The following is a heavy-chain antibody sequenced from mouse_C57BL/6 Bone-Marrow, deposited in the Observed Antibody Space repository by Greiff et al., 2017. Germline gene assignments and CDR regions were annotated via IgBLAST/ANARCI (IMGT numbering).Heavy chain of an antibody. CDR2: ISDGGSYT. J-gene: IGHJ3*01. V-gene: IGHV5-4*01. CDR3: ARDGVAY. CDR1: GFTFSSYA. Sequence: EVKLVESGGGLVKPGGSLKLSCAASGFTFSSYAMSWVRQTPEKRLEWVATISDGGSYTYYPDNVKGRFTISRDHAKNNLYLQMSHLKSEDTAMYYCARDGVAYWGQGTLVTVSA.